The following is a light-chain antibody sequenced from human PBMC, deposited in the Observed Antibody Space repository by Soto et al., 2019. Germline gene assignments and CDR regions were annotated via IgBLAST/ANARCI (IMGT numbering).Light chain of an antibody. Sequence: HSVLTQPASVSGSPGQSITISCTGTSSDVGGYNYVSWYQQHPGKAPKLMIYEVSNRPSGVSNRFSGSKSGNTASLTISGLQAEDEADYYCSSYTSSSTLVFGTGTMLTVL. CDR2: EVS. V-gene: IGLV2-14*01. CDR3: SSYTSSSTLV. CDR1: SSDVGGYNY. J-gene: IGLJ1*01.